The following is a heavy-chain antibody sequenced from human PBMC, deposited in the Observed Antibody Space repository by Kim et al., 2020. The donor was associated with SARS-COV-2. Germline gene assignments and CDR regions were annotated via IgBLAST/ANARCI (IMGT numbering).Heavy chain of an antibody. D-gene: IGHD3-10*01. Sequence: ASVKVSCKASGYTFTSYAMHWVRQAPGQRLEWMGWINAGNGNTKYSQKFQGRVTITRDTSASTAYMELSSLRSEDTAVYYCASSELWFGELLPIRSGFDPWGQGTLVTVSS. CDR2: INAGNGNT. CDR3: ASSELWFGELLPIRSGFDP. CDR1: GYTFTSYA. V-gene: IGHV1-3*01. J-gene: IGHJ5*02.